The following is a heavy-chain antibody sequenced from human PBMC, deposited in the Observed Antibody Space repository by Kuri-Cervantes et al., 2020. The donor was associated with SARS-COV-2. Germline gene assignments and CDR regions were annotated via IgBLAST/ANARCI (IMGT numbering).Heavy chain of an antibody. Sequence: GESLKISCAASGFTFSGSAMHWVRQASGKWLEWVGRIRSKANSYATAYAASVKGRFTISRDDSKNTAYLQMNSLKTEDTAVYYCTRSHLRIAAAGTITYYYYGMDVWGQGTTVTVSS. V-gene: IGHV3-73*01. CDR3: TRSHLRIAAAGTITYYYYGMDV. D-gene: IGHD6-13*01. J-gene: IGHJ6*02. CDR2: IRSKANSYAT. CDR1: GFTFSGSA.